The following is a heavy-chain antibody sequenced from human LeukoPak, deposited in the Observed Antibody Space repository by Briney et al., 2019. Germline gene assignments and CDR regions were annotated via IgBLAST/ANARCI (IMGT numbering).Heavy chain of an antibody. CDR2: ISWNSGSI. D-gene: IGHD6-19*01. CDR3: ARESSGWYNGA. CDR1: GFTFDDYA. J-gene: IGHJ5*02. V-gene: IGHV3-9*01. Sequence: PGRSLRLSCAASGFTFDDYAMHWVRQAPGKGLEWVSGISWNSGSIGYADSVKGRFTISRDNAKNSLYLQMNSLRAEDTAVYYCARESSGWYNGAWGQGTLVTVSS.